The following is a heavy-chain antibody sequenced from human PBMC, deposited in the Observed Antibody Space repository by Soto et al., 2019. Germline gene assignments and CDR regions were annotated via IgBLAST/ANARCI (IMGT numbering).Heavy chain of an antibody. CDR1: GFTFSSYA. CDR3: AKDLLHRPGIAVAFDY. Sequence: EVQLLESGGGLVQPGGSLRLSCAASGFTFSSYAMSWVRQAPGKGLEWVSAISGSGGSTYYADSVKGRFTISRDNSKNTLYLQMNSLRAEDTAVYYCAKDLLHRPGIAVAFDYWGQGTLVTVSS. J-gene: IGHJ4*02. D-gene: IGHD6-19*01. CDR2: ISGSGGST. V-gene: IGHV3-23*01.